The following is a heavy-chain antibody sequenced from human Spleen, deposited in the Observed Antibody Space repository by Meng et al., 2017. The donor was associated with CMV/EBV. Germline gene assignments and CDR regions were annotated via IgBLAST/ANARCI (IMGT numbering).Heavy chain of an antibody. CDR3: ARDRDTEAAGMSMDV. CDR2: ISHDGGNR. Sequence: GESLKISCAASGFTFSRYGMHWVRQAPGKGLEWVAVISHDGGNRYYADSMKGRLTISRDNSKNTLFLQMDSLRPEDTALYYCARDRDTEAAGMSMDVWGQGTTVTVSS. CDR1: GFTFSRYG. D-gene: IGHD6-13*01. J-gene: IGHJ6*02. V-gene: IGHV3-30*04.